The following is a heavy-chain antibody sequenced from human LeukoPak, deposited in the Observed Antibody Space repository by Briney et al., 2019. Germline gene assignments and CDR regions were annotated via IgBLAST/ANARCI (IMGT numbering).Heavy chain of an antibody. CDR3: ANGAVAGGWYYFDY. D-gene: IGHD6-19*01. CDR1: GFTFTSHA. CDR2: ISASGGAT. Sequence: GSLRLSCAASGFTFTSHAMNWVRQAPGQGLEWVSVISASGGATHYAESVKGRFIVSRDNSKNTLSLQMNSLRAEDTAVYYCANGAVAGGWYYFDYWGQGTPVTVSS. J-gene: IGHJ4*02. V-gene: IGHV3-23*01.